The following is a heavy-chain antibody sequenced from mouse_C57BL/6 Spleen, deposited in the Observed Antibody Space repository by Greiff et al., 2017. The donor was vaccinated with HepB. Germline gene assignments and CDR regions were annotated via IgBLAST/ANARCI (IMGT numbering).Heavy chain of an antibody. Sequence: EVKLVESGGGLVKPGGSLKLSCAASGFTFSDYGMHWVRQAPEKGLEWVAYISSGSSTIYYADTVKGRFTISRDNAKNTLFLKMTSLRSEDTAMYYCARLYYGNYGGWGQGTLVTVSA. CDR2: ISSGSSTI. V-gene: IGHV5-17*01. CDR1: GFTFSDYG. D-gene: IGHD2-1*01. J-gene: IGHJ3*01. CDR3: ARLYYGNYGG.